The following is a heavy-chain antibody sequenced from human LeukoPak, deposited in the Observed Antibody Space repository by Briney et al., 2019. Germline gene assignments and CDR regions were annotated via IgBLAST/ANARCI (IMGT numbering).Heavy chain of an antibody. J-gene: IGHJ3*02. V-gene: IGHV3-7*03. CDR1: GFTFSTSW. Sequence: GGSLRLSCAASGFTFSTSWMSWVRQAPGKGLEWVANIQQDGSAKYYVDSVKGRFTISRDNSKNFLYLQMDSLRTEDTALYYCAKVGVVVALNDGFDIWGHGTMVTVSS. CDR2: IQQDGSAK. D-gene: IGHD2-15*01. CDR3: AKVGVVVALNDGFDI.